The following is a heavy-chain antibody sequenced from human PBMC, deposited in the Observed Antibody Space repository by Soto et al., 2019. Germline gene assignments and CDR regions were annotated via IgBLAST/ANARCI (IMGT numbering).Heavy chain of an antibody. J-gene: IGHJ6*02. V-gene: IGHV3-48*02. CDR3: AREGGMGVRYYYYYYGMDV. D-gene: IGHD3-10*01. CDR1: GFTFSSYS. CDR2: IRSSSSTI. Sequence: GGSLRLSCAASGFTFSSYSMNWLRQAPGTGLEWVSYIRSSSSTIYYADSVKGRFTISRDNAKNSLYLQMNSLREEDTAVYYCAREGGMGVRYYYYYYGMDVWGQGTTVTRLL.